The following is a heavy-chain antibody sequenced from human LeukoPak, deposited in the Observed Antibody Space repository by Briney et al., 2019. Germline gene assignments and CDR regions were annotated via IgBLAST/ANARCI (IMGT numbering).Heavy chain of an antibody. CDR3: ARVTNFYYYYMDV. V-gene: IGHV4-39*07. CDR1: GVYISSSSYY. CDR2: IYYSGST. Sequence: SETLSLTCTVSGVYISSSSYYWGWIRQPPGENLEWIGSIYYSGSTYYNPSLKSRVTISVDTSKNQFSLKLSSVTAADTAVYYCARVTNFYYYYMDVWGKGTTVTVSS. D-gene: IGHD5-24*01. J-gene: IGHJ6*03.